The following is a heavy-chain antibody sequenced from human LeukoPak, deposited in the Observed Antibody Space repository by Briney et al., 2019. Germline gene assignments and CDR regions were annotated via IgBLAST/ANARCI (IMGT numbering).Heavy chain of an antibody. CDR3: ARDPPYSGSYYFDY. CDR1: GFTFSSYS. J-gene: IGHJ4*02. Sequence: GGSLRLSCAASGFTFSSYSMNWVRQAPGKGLEWVSYISSSSSTIYYADSVKGRFTISRDNAKNSLYLQMNSLRAEDTAVYYCARDPPYSGSYYFDYWGQGTLVTVSS. CDR2: ISSSSSTI. D-gene: IGHD1-26*01. V-gene: IGHV3-48*01.